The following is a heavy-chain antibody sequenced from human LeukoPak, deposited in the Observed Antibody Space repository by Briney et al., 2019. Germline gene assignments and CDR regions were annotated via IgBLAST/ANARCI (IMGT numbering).Heavy chain of an antibody. CDR2: IDPNSGGT. D-gene: IGHD3-10*01. J-gene: IGHJ4*02. CDR3: ARDYYYGSGSYKY. CDR1: GYTFTGYY. Sequence: ASVKVSCKASGYTFTGYYIHWVRQAPGQGLEWMGWIDPNSGGTNYAQKFQGRVTMTRDTSISTAYMELSRLRSDHTAVYYCARDYYYGSGSYKYWGQGTLVTVSS. V-gene: IGHV1-2*02.